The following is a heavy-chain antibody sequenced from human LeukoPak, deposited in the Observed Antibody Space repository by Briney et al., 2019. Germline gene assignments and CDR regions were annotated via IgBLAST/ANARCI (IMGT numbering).Heavy chain of an antibody. V-gene: IGHV1-2*04. J-gene: IGHJ4*02. CDR3: ARGAHHSSSRGEFDY. D-gene: IGHD6-6*01. CDR1: GYTFTGYY. CDR2: INPNSGGT. Sequence: ASVKVSCKASGYTFTGYYMHWVRQAPGQGLEWMGWINPNSGGTNHAQKFQGWVAMTRDTSISTAYMELSRLRSDDTAVYYCARGAHHSSSRGEFDYWGQGTLVTVSS.